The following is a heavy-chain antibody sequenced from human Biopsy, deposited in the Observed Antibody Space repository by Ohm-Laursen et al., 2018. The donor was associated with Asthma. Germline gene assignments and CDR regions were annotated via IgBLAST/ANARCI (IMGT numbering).Heavy chain of an antibody. CDR2: IIPIFGTA. V-gene: IGHV1-69*01. CDR1: GGTFSSYA. J-gene: IGHJ4*02. CDR3: ARERIAARQRRYYFDY. D-gene: IGHD6-6*01. Sequence: ESSVKVSCKASGGTFSSYAISWVRQAPGQGLEWMGGIIPIFGTANYAQKFQGRVTITADESTSTAYMELSSLRSEDTAVYYCARERIAARQRRYYFDYWGQGTLVTDSS.